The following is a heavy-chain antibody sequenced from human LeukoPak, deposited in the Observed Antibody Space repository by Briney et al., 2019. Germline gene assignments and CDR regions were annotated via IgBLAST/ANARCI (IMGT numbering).Heavy chain of an antibody. D-gene: IGHD6-19*01. CDR3: TPSIAVAGSLDY. CDR2: IKSKTDGGTT. J-gene: IGHJ4*02. Sequence: PGGSLRLSCAASGXTFSSYEMNWVRQAPGKGLEWVGRIKSKTDGGTTDYAAPVKGRFTISRDDSKNTLNLQMNSLKTEDTAVYYCTPSIAVAGSLDYWGQGTLVTVSS. CDR1: GXTFSSYE. V-gene: IGHV3-15*01.